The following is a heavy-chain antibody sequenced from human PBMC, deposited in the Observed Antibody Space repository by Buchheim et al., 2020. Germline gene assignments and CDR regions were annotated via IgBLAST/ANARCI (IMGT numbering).Heavy chain of an antibody. CDR3: ASSRGFGFDAFDI. J-gene: IGHJ3*02. CDR1: GYIFTSYW. V-gene: IGHV5-51*01. D-gene: IGHD3-10*01. CDR2: IYPGDSDT. Sequence: EVQLVQSEPEVKKPGESLKISCRGSGYIFTSYWIGWVRQMPGKGPEWMGIIYPGDSDTRYRPSFEGQVTISVDKSISTAYVQWSSLNASDTAMYYCASSRGFGFDAFDIWGQGT.